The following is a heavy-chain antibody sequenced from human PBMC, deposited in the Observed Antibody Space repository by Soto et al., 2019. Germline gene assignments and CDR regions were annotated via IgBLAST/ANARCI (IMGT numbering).Heavy chain of an antibody. V-gene: IGHV4-59*01. Sequence: QVQLQESGPGLVKPSETLSLTCTVSGGSISSYYWSWIRQPPGKGLEWIGYIYYSGSTNYNPSLKSRVTISVDTSKNQFSLKLSSVTAADTAVYYCARGGQWLANDPWGQGTLVTVSS. D-gene: IGHD6-19*01. CDR3: ARGGQWLANDP. J-gene: IGHJ5*02. CDR2: IYYSGST. CDR1: GGSISSYY.